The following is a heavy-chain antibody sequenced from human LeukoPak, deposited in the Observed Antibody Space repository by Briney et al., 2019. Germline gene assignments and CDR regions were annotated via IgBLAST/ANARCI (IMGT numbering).Heavy chain of an antibody. CDR2: VYQDGGT. Sequence: GGSLRLSCAVSGFDVSRTFMTWVRQVPGKGLEWVSVVYQDGGTSYADSVKHRFTISRDTSSNTLNLQMNSLRAEDTALYYCACSEGYYHDSTGHDYYYYMDLWGTGTTVIVSS. D-gene: IGHD1-26*01. CDR3: ACSEGYYHDSTGHDYYYYMDL. CDR1: GFDVSRTF. V-gene: IGHV3-53*01. J-gene: IGHJ6*03.